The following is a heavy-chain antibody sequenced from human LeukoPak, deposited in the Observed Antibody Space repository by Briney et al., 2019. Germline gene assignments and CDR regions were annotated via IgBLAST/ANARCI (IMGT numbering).Heavy chain of an antibody. V-gene: IGHV4-34*01. CDR2: INHSGST. CDR1: GGSFSGYY. D-gene: IGHD2-15*01. CDR3: ARGRYCSADICSGGDAFDI. Sequence: SETLSLTCAVYGGSFSGYYWSWIRQPPGKGLEWIGEINHSGSTNYNPSLKSRVTMSVDTSKNQFSLKLSSVTAADTAVYYRARGRYCSADICSGGDAFDIWGQGTMVSVSS. J-gene: IGHJ3*02.